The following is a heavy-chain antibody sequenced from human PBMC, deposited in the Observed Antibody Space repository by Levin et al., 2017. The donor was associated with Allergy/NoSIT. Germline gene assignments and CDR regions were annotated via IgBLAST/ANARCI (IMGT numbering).Heavy chain of an antibody. CDR3: FASGSYSGY. J-gene: IGHJ4*02. Sequence: SCAASGFTFNIYWMHWVRQAPGKGLVWLSRIKGDGSTTSYADSVKGRFTISRDNAKNTVSLQMNSLRPEDTAVYYCFASGSYSGYWGQGTLVTVSS. D-gene: IGHD3-10*01. CDR1: GFTFNIYW. CDR2: IKGDGSTT. V-gene: IGHV3-74*01.